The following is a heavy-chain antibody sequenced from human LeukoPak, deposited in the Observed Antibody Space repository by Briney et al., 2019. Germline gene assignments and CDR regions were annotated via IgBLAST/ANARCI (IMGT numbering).Heavy chain of an antibody. CDR3: ARDKAVYYGSGLRLDY. V-gene: IGHV1-18*01. CDR2: ISAYNGDT. Sequence: ASVKVSCKASGYTYTTYGITWVRQSPGQGPEWMGWISAYNGDTNYAQKLQGRVTMTTDTSTNTAYMELRSLRSDDTAVYYCARDKAVYYGSGLRLDYWGQGTLVTVSS. CDR1: GYTYTTYG. D-gene: IGHD3-10*01. J-gene: IGHJ4*02.